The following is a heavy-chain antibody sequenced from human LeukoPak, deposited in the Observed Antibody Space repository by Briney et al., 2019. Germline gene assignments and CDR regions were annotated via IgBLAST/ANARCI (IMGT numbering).Heavy chain of an antibody. J-gene: IGHJ4*02. Sequence: GGSLRLSCAASGFTFSSYAMHWVRQAPGKGLEWVAVISYDGSNKYYADSVKGRFTISRDNSKNTLYLQMNSLRAEDTAVYYCAIPPEGWLRPPYYFAYWGQGTLVTVSS. CDR3: AIPPEGWLRPPYYFAY. CDR2: ISYDGSNK. CDR1: GFTFSSYA. D-gene: IGHD5-12*01. V-gene: IGHV3-30-3*01.